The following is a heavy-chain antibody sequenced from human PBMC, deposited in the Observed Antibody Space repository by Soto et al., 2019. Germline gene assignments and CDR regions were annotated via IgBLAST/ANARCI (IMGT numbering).Heavy chain of an antibody. CDR2: IWYDGSNK. J-gene: IGHJ5*02. V-gene: IGHV3-33*01. Sequence: GGSLRLSCAASGFTFSSYGMHWVRQAPGKGLEWVAVIWYDGSNKYYADSVKGRFTISRDNSKNTLYLQMNSLRAEDTAVYYCARGDDYRGSDWFDPWGQGTLVTVSS. CDR1: GFTFSSYG. CDR3: ARGDDYRGSDWFDP. D-gene: IGHD4-4*01.